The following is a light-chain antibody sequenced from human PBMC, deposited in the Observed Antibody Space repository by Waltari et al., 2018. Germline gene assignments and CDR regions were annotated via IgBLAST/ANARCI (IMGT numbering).Light chain of an antibody. CDR2: EVN. CDR1: RRDVGSYNL. J-gene: IGLJ2*01. Sequence: QSALTQPASVSGSPGQSIAISCTGTRRDVGSYNLVSWYQQFPGKAPKLTLYEVNKRPSGISNRFSGSKFGNTASLTISGLQAEDEGDYYCCSYTRGSVICGGGTKLTVL. V-gene: IGLV2-23*02. CDR3: CSYTRGSVI.